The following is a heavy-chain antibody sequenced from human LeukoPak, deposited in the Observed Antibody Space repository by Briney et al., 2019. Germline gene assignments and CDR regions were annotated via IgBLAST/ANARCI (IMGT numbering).Heavy chain of an antibody. CDR2: IYPRDSNT. D-gene: IGHD6-13*01. CDR3: ARHPIAAGGAYNWFDP. Sequence: GESLKISCKGSGYGSGYSFTSHWIAWVRQMPGKGLKWMGIIYPRDSNTIYSPSFQGQVTISVDTSINTAYLQWISLKASDTAMYYCARHPIAAGGAYNWFDPWGQGTLVTVSS. J-gene: IGHJ5*02. V-gene: IGHV5-51*01. CDR1: GYSFTSHW.